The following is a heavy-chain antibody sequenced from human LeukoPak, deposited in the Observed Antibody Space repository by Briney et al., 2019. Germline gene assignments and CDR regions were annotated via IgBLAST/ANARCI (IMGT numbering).Heavy chain of an antibody. CDR3: AKDRIAAAGLWAFDI. Sequence: PGGSLRLSCAASGFTVTNAWMTWVRQAPGKGLEWVGLIKSKTDGATTDYAAPLKGRFTLSRDGSKNTVYLQMNSLRAEDTAVYYCAKDRIAAAGLWAFDIWGQGTMVTVSS. CDR2: IKSKTDGATT. D-gene: IGHD6-13*01. V-gene: IGHV3-15*01. J-gene: IGHJ3*02. CDR1: GFTVTNAW.